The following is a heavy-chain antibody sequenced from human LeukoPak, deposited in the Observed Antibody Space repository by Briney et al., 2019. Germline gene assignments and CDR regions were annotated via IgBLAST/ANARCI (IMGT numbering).Heavy chain of an antibody. V-gene: IGHV3-23*01. D-gene: IGHD1-1*01. CDR1: GFTFSSYA. CDR2: ISGSGEST. CDR3: ARGPGTPIDY. Sequence: GGSLRLSCAASGFTFSSYAVSWVRQAPGKGLEWVSAISGSGESTYYADSVKGRFTISRDNAKNSLYLQMNSLRAEDTAVYYCARGPGTPIDYWGQGTLVTVSS. J-gene: IGHJ4*02.